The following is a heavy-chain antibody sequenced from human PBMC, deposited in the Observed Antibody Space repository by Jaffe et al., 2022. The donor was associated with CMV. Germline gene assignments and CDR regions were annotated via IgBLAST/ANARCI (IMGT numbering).Heavy chain of an antibody. CDR1: GYTFTGYY. CDR3: AREEFGGVIPMGNWFDP. Sequence: QVQLVQSGAEVKKPGASVKVSCKASGYTFTGYYMHWVRQAPGQGLEWMGWINPNSGGTNYAQKFQGRVTMTRDTSISTAYMELSRLRSDDTAVYYCAREEFGGVIPMGNWFDPWGQGTLVTVSS. V-gene: IGHV1-2*02. J-gene: IGHJ5*02. CDR2: INPNSGGT. D-gene: IGHD3-16*02.